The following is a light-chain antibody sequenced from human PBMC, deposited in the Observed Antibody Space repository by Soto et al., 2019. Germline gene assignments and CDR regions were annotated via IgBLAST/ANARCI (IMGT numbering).Light chain of an antibody. Sequence: EVVLTQSPGTLSLSPGEGATLSCRASQSVRGNSLAWYQQKPGQAPRLLFYSVSSRATGIPDRFSGSGSGTDFTLTISRLEPEDFAVYYCQQYGALPVTFGPGITVDIK. V-gene: IGKV3-20*01. J-gene: IGKJ3*01. CDR2: SVS. CDR3: QQYGALPVT. CDR1: QSVRGNS.